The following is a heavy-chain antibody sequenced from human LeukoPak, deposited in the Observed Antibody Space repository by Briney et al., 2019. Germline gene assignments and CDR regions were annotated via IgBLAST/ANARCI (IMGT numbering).Heavy chain of an antibody. CDR2: IYYSGST. CDR3: ARRSNYGYYFDY. D-gene: IGHD4-17*01. Sequence: SETLSLTCTVSGGSISSYYWSWIRQPPGKGLEWIGYIYYSGSTNYNPSLKSRVTISVDTPKNQFSLKLSSVTAADTAVYYCARRSNYGYYFDYWGQGTLVTVSS. J-gene: IGHJ4*02. CDR1: GGSISSYY. V-gene: IGHV4-59*08.